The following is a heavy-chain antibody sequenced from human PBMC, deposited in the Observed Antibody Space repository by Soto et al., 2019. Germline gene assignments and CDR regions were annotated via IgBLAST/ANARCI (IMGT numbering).Heavy chain of an antibody. J-gene: IGHJ4*02. CDR2: VTHDGTLY. CDR1: GFTFSSCA. CDR3: VKERSEPRSFHY. D-gene: IGHD1-1*01. Sequence: QVQLVESGGGVVQPGRSLRLSCVASGFTFSSCAMHWVRQVPGKGLEWLAVVTHDGTLYPYADSVKGRFSFSRDNSRKTLYLKMNGVRREDTGLYYCVKERSEPRSFHYWGQGTLVTVSS. V-gene: IGHV3-30*18.